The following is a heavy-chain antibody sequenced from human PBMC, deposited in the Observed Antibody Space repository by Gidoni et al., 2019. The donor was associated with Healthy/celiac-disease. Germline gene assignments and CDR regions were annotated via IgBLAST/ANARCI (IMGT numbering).Heavy chain of an antibody. D-gene: IGHD3-3*01. CDR1: DFTFRNAW. J-gene: IGHJ4*02. CDR3: TTGEYYDFWSGVDPIDY. CDR2: IKSKTDGGTT. Sequence: EVQLVESGGGLVKPGGSLRLSCAASDFTFRNAWLSWVRQAPGKGLEWVGRIKSKTDGGTTDYAAPVKGRFTISRDDSKNTLYLQMNSLKTEDTAVYYCTTGEYYDFWSGVDPIDYWGQGTLVTVSS. V-gene: IGHV3-15*01.